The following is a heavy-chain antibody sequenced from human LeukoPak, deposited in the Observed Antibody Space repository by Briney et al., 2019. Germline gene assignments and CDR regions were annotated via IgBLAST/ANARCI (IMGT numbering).Heavy chain of an antibody. Sequence: PPGGSLRLSCAVSGVTVSTNYMGWVRQAPGKGLEWVSVIYADGGGGGTYYADSVKGRFTISRDNSRNTLYLQMSNLRADDTAMYYCSRDRSRGYSFTWGQGTLVTV. J-gene: IGHJ5*02. D-gene: IGHD5-12*01. CDR2: IYADGGGGGT. V-gene: IGHV3-53*01. CDR3: SRDRSRGYSFT. CDR1: GVTVSTNY.